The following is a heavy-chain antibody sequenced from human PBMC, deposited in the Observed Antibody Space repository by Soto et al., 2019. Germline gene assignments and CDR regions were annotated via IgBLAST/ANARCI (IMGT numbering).Heavy chain of an antibody. D-gene: IGHD2-15*01. V-gene: IGHV3-74*01. CDR2: ISPDGSDV. CDR3: ACWWHSVPVAPSDFDR. CDR1: GFTFNSHG. Sequence: PGGSLRLSCAASGFTFNSHGMHWVRQAPGKGLMWASRISPDGSDVGYADSVEGRFTVSRDNAKNTLYLQMHSLRAEDPAMYYCACWWHSVPVAPSDFDRWGQGTMVTVSS. J-gene: IGHJ4*02.